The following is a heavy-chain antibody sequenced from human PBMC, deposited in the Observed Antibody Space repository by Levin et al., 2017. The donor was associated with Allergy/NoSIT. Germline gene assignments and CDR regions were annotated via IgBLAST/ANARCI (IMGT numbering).Heavy chain of an antibody. V-gene: IGHV3-33*01. CDR2: IWYDGSNK. CDR1: GFTFSSYG. D-gene: IGHD3-9*01. Sequence: GESLKISCAASGFTFSSYGMHWVRPAPGKGLEWVAVIWYDGSNKYYADSVKGRFTISRDNSKNTLYLQMNSLSAEDTDVYYCAGDSGARYCDWLTIDYWGQGTLVTVSS. J-gene: IGHJ4*02. CDR3: AGDSGARYCDWLTIDY.